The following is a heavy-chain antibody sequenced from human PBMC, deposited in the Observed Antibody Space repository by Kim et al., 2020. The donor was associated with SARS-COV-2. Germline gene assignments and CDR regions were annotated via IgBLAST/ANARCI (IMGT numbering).Heavy chain of an antibody. CDR1: GGSISSYY. V-gene: IGHV4-59*01. D-gene: IGHD6-13*01. J-gene: IGHJ6*02. Sequence: SETLSLTCTVSGGSISSYYWSWIRQPPGKGLEWIGYIYYSGSTNYNPSLKSRVTISVDTSKNQFSLKLSSVTAADTAVYYCARDLKQQDRGMDVWGQGTTVTVSS. CDR3: ARDLKQQDRGMDV. CDR2: IYYSGST.